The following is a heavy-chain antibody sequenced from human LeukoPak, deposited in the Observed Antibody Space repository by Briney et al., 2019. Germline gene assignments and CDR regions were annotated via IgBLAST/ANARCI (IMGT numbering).Heavy chain of an antibody. D-gene: IGHD6-19*01. CDR3: ARVGQWLVENDWFDP. CDR1: GYTFTGYY. Sequence: ASVKVSCKASGYTFTGYYMHWVRQAPGQGLEWMGWINPNSGGTNYAQKFQGRVTMTRDTSISTVYIELSRLRSDDTAVYYCARVGQWLVENDWFDPWGQGTLVTVSS. V-gene: IGHV1-2*02. CDR2: INPNSGGT. J-gene: IGHJ5*02.